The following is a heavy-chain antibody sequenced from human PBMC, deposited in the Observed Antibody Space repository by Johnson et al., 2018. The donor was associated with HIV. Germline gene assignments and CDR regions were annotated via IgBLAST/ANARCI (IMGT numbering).Heavy chain of an antibody. CDR1: GFTFDDYG. Sequence: VQLVESGGGVVRPGGPLRLSCAASGFTFDDYGMSWVRQAPGKGLEWVSGINWNGGNTGYANLFKGRFTLSRDTAKNSLYMQINSLEAGEPAWYYCARFLGYYDSNGYYFGDGFDVWGRGTMVTVSS. D-gene: IGHD3-22*01. J-gene: IGHJ3*01. V-gene: IGHV3-20*04. CDR3: ARFLGYYDSNGYYFGDGFDV. CDR2: INWNGGNT.